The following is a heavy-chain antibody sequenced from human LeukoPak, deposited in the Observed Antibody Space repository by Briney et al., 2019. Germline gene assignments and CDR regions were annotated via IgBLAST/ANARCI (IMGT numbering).Heavy chain of an antibody. CDR3: ARDLLYSSGPQIPAFDI. J-gene: IGHJ3*02. Sequence: ASVKVSCKASGYTFTSYGISWVRQAPGQGLEWMGWISAYNGNTNYAQKLQGRVTMTTDTSTSTAYMELRSLRSDDTAVYYCARDLLYSSGPQIPAFDIWGQGTMVTVSS. CDR2: ISAYNGNT. CDR1: GYTFTSYG. V-gene: IGHV1-18*01. D-gene: IGHD6-19*01.